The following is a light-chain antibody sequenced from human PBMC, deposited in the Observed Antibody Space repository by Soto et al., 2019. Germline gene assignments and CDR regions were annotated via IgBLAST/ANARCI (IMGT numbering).Light chain of an antibody. Sequence: SYELTQAPSMSVAPGQTATITCGGNDIEGRVVHWYQQEPGQAPVLVVFDDSVRPSGIPERFSGASSGNTATLTITRVEAGDEADYYCSSYTSSRAYVFGIGTKLTVL. J-gene: IGLJ1*01. CDR2: DDS. CDR3: SSYTSSRAYV. V-gene: IGLV3-21*02. CDR1: DIEGRV.